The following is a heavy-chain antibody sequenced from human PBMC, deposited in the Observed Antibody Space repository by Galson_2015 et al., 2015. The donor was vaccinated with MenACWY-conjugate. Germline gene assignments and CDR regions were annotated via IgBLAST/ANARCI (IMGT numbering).Heavy chain of an antibody. J-gene: IGHJ3*02. D-gene: IGHD1-26*01. CDR1: GYTFTSYG. V-gene: IGHV1-18*04. CDR2: ISAYNGNT. CDR3: ARAIVGATLNDAFEI. Sequence: SVKVSCKASGYTFTSYGISWVRQAPGQGLEWMGWISAYNGNTNYAQKLQGRVTMTTDTSTSTAYMELRSLRSDDTAVYYCARAIVGATLNDAFEIWGQGTMVTVSS.